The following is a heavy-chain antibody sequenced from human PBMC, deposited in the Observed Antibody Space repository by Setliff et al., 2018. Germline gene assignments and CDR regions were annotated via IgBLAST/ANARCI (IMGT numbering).Heavy chain of an antibody. J-gene: IGHJ4*02. D-gene: IGHD2-15*01. CDR3: ARLGVGCSGGSCYSENYFDY. CDR2: IYPDDSDA. Sequence: GESLKISCKGSGYSFTNYWIGWVRQMPGKGLEWMGIIYPDDSDARYSPSFQGQVTISADKSISTAYLQWSSLKASDTAMYYCARLGVGCSGGSCYSENYFDYWGQGTLVTVSS. CDR1: GYSFTNYW. V-gene: IGHV5-51*01.